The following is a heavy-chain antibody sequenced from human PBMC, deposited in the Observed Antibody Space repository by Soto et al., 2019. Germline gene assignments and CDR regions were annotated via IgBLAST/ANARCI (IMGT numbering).Heavy chain of an antibody. CDR1: GGSISSYY. CDR2: IYYRGST. V-gene: IGHV4-59*08. J-gene: IGHJ4*02. Sequence: QVQLQESGPGLVKPSETLSLTCTVSGGSISSYYWSWIRQPPGKGLEWIGYIYYRGSTNYNPSLKSRVTISVDTSKNQFSLKLSSVTAADTAVYYCARRWGYTFDYWGQGTLVTVSS. CDR3: ARRWGYTFDY. D-gene: IGHD5-12*01.